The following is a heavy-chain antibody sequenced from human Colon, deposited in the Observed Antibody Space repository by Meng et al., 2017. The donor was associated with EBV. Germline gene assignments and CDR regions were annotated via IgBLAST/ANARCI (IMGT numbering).Heavy chain of an antibody. D-gene: IGHD2-21*01. CDR2: VYHTGST. V-gene: IGHV4-4*02. Sequence: QVQRQEAGPGLGKPSGTRSLTCAVSGGSISSSHWWTWVRQPPGKGLEWIGEVYHTGSTKYNPSLKSRLTISVDKSKNQFSLNLTSVTAADTAVYYCARVWQSLTAFFDSWGQGTLVTVSS. CDR3: ARVWQSLTAFFDS. CDR1: GGSISSSHW. J-gene: IGHJ4*02.